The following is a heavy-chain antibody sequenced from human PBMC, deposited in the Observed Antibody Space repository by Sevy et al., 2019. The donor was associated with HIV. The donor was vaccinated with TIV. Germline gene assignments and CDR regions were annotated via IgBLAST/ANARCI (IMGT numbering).Heavy chain of an antibody. CDR3: ARAEGPYTQFDY. CDR2: ISSSSSYI. J-gene: IGHJ4*02. Sequence: GGSLRLSCAASGFTFSSYSMNWVRQAPGKGLEWVSSISSSSSYIYYADSVKGRFTISRDNAKNSLYLQMNSLRAEDTAVYYSARAEGPYTQFDYWGQGTLVTVSS. CDR1: GFTFSSYS. D-gene: IGHD1-20*01. V-gene: IGHV3-21*01.